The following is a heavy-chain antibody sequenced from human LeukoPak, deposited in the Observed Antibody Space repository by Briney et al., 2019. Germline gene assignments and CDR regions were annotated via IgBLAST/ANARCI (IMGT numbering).Heavy chain of an antibody. D-gene: IGHD2-2*01. V-gene: IGHV1-8*01. CDR2: MNPNSGNT. CDR3: ARARRYCGSTSCYAPVAF. Sequence: GASVKVSCKASGYTFTSYDINWVRQATGQGLEWMGWMNPNSGNTDYAQKFQGRVTMTRNTSITTAYMELSSLRSEDTAVYYCARARRYCGSTSCYAPVAFWGQGTLVTVSS. CDR1: GYTFTSYD. J-gene: IGHJ4*02.